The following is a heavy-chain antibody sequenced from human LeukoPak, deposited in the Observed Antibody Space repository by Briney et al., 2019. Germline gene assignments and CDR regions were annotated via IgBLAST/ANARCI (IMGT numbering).Heavy chain of an antibody. CDR2: IDPSDSYT. CDR1: ASNSANYW. V-gene: IGHV5-10-1*01. CDR3: ARRQSGGSTFWYFDP. J-gene: IGHJ2*01. D-gene: IGHD4-23*01. Sequence: GASLQTSCQWAASNSANYWISGVRPLPGRGLEWMGMIDPSDSYTHSTPSFQGDVTLSVDKSNNTAYLQWSGLKSSATAPYYCARRQSGGSTFWYFDPWGRGTLVTVSS.